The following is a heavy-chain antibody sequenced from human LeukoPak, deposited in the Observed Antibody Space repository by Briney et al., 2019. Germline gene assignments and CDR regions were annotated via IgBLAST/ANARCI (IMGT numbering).Heavy chain of an antibody. CDR1: GGSISSSSYY. CDR3: AREYGGSCDS. V-gene: IGHV4-39*02. Sequence: PSETLSLTCTVSGGSISSSSYYWGWIRQPPGKGLEWIGSIYYSGSTYYNPSLKSRVTISVDTSKNQFSLKLSSVTAADTAVYYCAREYGGSCDSWGQGTLVTISS. D-gene: IGHD6-13*01. CDR2: IYYSGST. J-gene: IGHJ4*02.